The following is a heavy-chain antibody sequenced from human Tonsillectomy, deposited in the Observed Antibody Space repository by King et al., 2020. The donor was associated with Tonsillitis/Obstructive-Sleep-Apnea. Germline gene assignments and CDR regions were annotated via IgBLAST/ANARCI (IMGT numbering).Heavy chain of an antibody. D-gene: IGHD3-10*01. CDR3: ARDGWGSTSLNWFDP. Sequence: VQLVESGGGLVQPGGSLRLSCAASGFSFSSYWRTWVRQAPGKGLEGVANIKQDGSEKYYLDSVKGRFTTSRDNAKNSLYLHMNSLRADDTAVYYCARDGWGSTSLNWFDPWGQGTLVTVSS. V-gene: IGHV3-7*04. CDR2: IKQDGSEK. J-gene: IGHJ5*02. CDR1: GFSFSSYW.